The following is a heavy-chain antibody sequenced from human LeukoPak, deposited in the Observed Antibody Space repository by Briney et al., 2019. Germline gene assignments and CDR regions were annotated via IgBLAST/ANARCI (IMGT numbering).Heavy chain of an antibody. D-gene: IGHD2/OR15-2a*01. CDR2: IFYSGTT. CDR3: ARHVNTTTGAPIGWFDP. J-gene: IGHJ5*02. CDR1: GGSLSSTTDY. V-gene: IGHV4-39*01. Sequence: PSETLSLTCTVSGGSLSSTTDYWGWIRQPPGKGLEWIGSIFYSGTTYYNPSLKSRVTISVDTSKNQFSLKLTSVTAADTAVYYCARHVNTTTGAPIGWFDPWGQGTLVTVSS.